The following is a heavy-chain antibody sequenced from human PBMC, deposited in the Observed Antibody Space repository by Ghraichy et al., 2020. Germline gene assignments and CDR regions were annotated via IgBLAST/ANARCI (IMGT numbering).Heavy chain of an antibody. CDR2: ICYSVAT. D-gene: IGHD3-10*01. CDR1: GDSISSSNYY. CDR3: ARHARYHSGEDWFDP. Sequence: SQTLSLTCTVFGDSISSSNYYWGWIRQPPGKGLEWVGSICYSVATYYNPSVKSRVIISVDTSKNQFSLKLNSTTAADTAVYYCARHARYHSGEDWFDPWGRGTLVTVSS. J-gene: IGHJ5*02. V-gene: IGHV4-39*01.